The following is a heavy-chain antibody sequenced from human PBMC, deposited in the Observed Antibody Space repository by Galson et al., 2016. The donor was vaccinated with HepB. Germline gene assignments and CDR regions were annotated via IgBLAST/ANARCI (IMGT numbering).Heavy chain of an antibody. Sequence: SLRLSCAASGFTFSSYWMHWVRQVPGKGLVWVSRINSDGSSTNYADSVKGRFTISRDNAKNTLYLQMNSLRAEDTAVYYCAREGWDHLGVDYWGQGTLVTVSS. CDR2: INSDGSST. CDR1: GFTFSSYW. J-gene: IGHJ4*02. CDR3: AREGWDHLGVDY. D-gene: IGHD1-26*01. V-gene: IGHV3-74*01.